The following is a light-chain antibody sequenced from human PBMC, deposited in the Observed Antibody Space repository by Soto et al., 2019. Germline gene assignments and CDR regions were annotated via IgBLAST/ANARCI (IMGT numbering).Light chain of an antibody. V-gene: IGKV3-15*01. Sequence: ILITQSPATVSESPGESATLSFRASQNIYYNVAWYQHRPGQAPRLLIYRASTRAPGVPARFSGSGSGTEFTLTISSLQPEDFTVYSCLQYHNLWAFGQGTKVDI. J-gene: IGKJ1*01. CDR1: QNIYYN. CDR3: LQYHNLWA. CDR2: RAS.